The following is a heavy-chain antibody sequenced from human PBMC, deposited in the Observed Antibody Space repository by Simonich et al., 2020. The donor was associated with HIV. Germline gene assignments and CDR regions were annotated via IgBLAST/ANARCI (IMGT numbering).Heavy chain of an antibody. D-gene: IGHD6-6*01. CDR2: ISWNRGSI. V-gene: IGHV3-9*03. J-gene: IGHJ4*02. Sequence: EVQLVESGGGLVQPGRSLRLSCAASGFTFDDYAMHWVRQATGKGLEGVSGISWNRGSIGYANSVKGRFTISRDNAKNSLYLQMNSLRAEDMALYYCAKDRYSSSSGSFDYWGQGTLVTVSS. CDR3: AKDRYSSSSGSFDY. CDR1: GFTFDDYA.